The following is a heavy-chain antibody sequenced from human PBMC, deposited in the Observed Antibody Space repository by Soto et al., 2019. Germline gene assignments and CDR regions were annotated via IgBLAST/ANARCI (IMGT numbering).Heavy chain of an antibody. CDR1: GGAFSTFYA. J-gene: IGHJ5*02. D-gene: IGHD3-10*01. CDR2: IIPMFGAA. Sequence: SVKVSCKASGGAFSTFYAISWVRQAPGQGLEWMGGIIPMFGAADYAQKFQDRATISADESTGTAYMDLRSLRSEDTAIYYYAGCAASRGIFNHGGRGTLATVS. CDR3: AGCAASRGIFNH. V-gene: IGHV1-69*13.